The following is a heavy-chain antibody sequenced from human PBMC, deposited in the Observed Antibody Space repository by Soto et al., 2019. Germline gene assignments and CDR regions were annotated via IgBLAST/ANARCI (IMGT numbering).Heavy chain of an antibody. CDR3: ARDPGRWDTDY. J-gene: IGHJ4*02. D-gene: IGHD1-26*01. CDR2: ISWNSGSI. CDR1: GFTFDDYA. Sequence: EVQLVESGGGLVQPGRSLRLSCAASGFTFDDYAMHWVRQAPGKGLEWVSGISWNSGSIGYADSVKGRFTISRDNAKNSLYLQMNSLRAEDTALYYCARDPGRWDTDYWGQGILVTVSS. V-gene: IGHV3-9*01.